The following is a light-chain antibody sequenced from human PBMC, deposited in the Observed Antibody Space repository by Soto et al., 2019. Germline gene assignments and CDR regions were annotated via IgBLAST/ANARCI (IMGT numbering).Light chain of an antibody. CDR3: QSYDSSLSGWV. Sequence: QSVLTQPPSVSGAPGQRVTISCTGSSSNIGAGYDVHWYQQLPGTAPKLLSSGNSNRPSGVPDRFSGSKSGTSASLAITGLQAEDEADYYCQSYDSSLSGWVFGGGTHLTVL. J-gene: IGLJ7*01. V-gene: IGLV1-40*01. CDR2: GNS. CDR1: SSNIGAGYD.